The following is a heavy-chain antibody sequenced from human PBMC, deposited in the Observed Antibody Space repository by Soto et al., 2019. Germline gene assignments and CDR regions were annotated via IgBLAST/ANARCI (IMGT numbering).Heavy chain of an antibody. CDR3: VREGSGWNSRGSFDF. CDR2: ISGSGGSA. Sequence: GGSLRLSCAASGFTFSNYAMNWVRQAPGKGLECVSVISGSGGSAYYADSVQGRFTISRDNSKNTLYMQMNSLRDEDTAIYYCVREGSGWNSRGSFDFWGRGTMVTVSS. V-gene: IGHV3-23*01. CDR1: GFTFSNYA. D-gene: IGHD6-19*01. J-gene: IGHJ3*01.